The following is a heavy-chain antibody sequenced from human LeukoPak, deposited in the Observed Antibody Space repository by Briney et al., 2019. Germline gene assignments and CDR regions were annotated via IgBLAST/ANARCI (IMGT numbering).Heavy chain of an antibody. D-gene: IGHD1-26*01. CDR3: ARVVGATGVDY. V-gene: IGHV6-1*01. CDR1: GGSVSSNSAA. CDR2: TYYRSRWYN. J-gene: IGHJ4*02. Sequence: SQTLSLTCAISGGSVSSNSAAWNWIRQPPSRGLEWLGRTYYRSRWYNDYAVSVKSRITINPDTSKNQFSLQLNSVTPEDTAVYYCARVVGATGVDYWGQGTLVTVSS.